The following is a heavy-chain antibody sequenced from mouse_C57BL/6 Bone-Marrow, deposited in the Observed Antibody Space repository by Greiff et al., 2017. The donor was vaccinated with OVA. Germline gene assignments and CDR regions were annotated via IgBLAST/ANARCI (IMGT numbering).Heavy chain of an antibody. Sequence: QVQLQQSGAELVKPGASVKMSCKASGYTFTSYWITWVKQRPGQGLEWIGDIYPGSGSTNYNEKFKSKATLTVDTSSSTAYMQLSSLTSEDSAVYYCASETVVATEYFDVWGTGTTVTVSS. J-gene: IGHJ1*03. CDR1: GYTFTSYW. CDR2: IYPGSGST. CDR3: ASETVVATEYFDV. D-gene: IGHD1-1*01. V-gene: IGHV1-55*01.